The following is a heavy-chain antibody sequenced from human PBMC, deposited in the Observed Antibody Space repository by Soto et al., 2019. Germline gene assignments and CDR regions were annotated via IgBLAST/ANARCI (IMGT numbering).Heavy chain of an antibody. J-gene: IGHJ4*02. V-gene: IGHV3-23*01. CDR1: GFTFSSYA. D-gene: IGHD6-6*01. CDR2: ISTSGGST. Sequence: PVGSLRLSCAASGFTFSSYAMSWVRQAPGKGLEWVSAISTSGGSTFYADSVKGRFTISSDNSKNTLYLQMNGLRADDTAVYYCAKEYSTSFDYWGQGAPVTVSS. CDR3: AKEYSTSFDY.